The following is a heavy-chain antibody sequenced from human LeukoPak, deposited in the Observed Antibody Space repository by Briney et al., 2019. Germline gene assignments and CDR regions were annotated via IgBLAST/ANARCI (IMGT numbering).Heavy chain of an antibody. CDR1: GYTFTSYY. CDR3: ASESSTYYYGSGSVD. J-gene: IGHJ4*02. D-gene: IGHD3-10*01. Sequence: ASVKVSCKASGYTFTSYYMHWVRQAPGQGLEWMGIINPSGGSTSYAQKFQGRVTMTRDMSTSTVYMELSSLRSEDTAVYYCASESSTYYYGSGSVDWGQGTLVTVSS. CDR2: INPSGGST. V-gene: IGHV1-46*01.